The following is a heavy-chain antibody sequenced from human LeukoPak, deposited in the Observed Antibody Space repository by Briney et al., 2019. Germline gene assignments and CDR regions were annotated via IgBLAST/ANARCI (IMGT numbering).Heavy chain of an antibody. J-gene: IGHJ4*02. CDR3: ARRRYYDSSGYYHPVYFDY. V-gene: IGHV4-34*01. CDR2: INHSGST. D-gene: IGHD3-22*01. CDR1: GGSFSGYY. Sequence: SSETLSLTCAVYGGSFSGYYWSWIRQPPGKGLEWIGEINHSGSTNYNPSLKSRVTISVDTSKNQFSLKLSSVTAADTAVYYCARRRYYDSSGYYHPVYFDYWGQGTLVTVSS.